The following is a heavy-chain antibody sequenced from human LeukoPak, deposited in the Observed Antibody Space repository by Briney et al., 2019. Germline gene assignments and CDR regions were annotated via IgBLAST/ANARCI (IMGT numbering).Heavy chain of an antibody. CDR1: GFTFETYW. Sequence: PGGSLRLSCAASGFTFETYWMHWVRQAPGKGLEWVSCINGYGSITNYADSVKGRFTISRDNAKNTLYLQMNSLRAEDTAVYYCARRPSPGGGYWGQGTLVTVSS. CDR3: ARRPSPGGGY. V-gene: IGHV3-74*01. J-gene: IGHJ4*02. D-gene: IGHD4-23*01. CDR2: INGYGSIT.